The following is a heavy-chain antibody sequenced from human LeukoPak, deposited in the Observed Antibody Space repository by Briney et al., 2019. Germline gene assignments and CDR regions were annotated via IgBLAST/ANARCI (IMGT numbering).Heavy chain of an antibody. CDR3: ARGRKTGYSSGWSDY. CDR1: GGSFSGYY. J-gene: IGHJ4*02. V-gene: IGHV4-34*01. D-gene: IGHD6-19*01. CDR2: INHSGST. Sequence: SETLSLTCAVYGGSFSGYYWSWIRQPPGKGLEWIGEINHSGSTNYNPSPKSRVTISVDTSKNQFSLKLSSVTAADTAVHYCARGRKTGYSSGWSDYWGQGTLVTVSS.